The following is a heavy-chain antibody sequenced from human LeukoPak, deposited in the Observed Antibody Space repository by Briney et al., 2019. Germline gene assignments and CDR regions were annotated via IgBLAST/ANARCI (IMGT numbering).Heavy chain of an antibody. Sequence: SETLSLTCTVSGGSVSSGSYYWNWIRQPPGKVLEWIGYIYYSGSTNYNPSLKSRVAISVDTSKNQFSLKLSSVTAADTAVYYCAREIRAYYYDSSGYDPPNWFDPWGQGTLVTVSS. J-gene: IGHJ5*02. CDR3: AREIRAYYYDSSGYDPPNWFDP. D-gene: IGHD3-22*01. CDR2: IYYSGST. CDR1: GGSVSSGSYY. V-gene: IGHV4-61*01.